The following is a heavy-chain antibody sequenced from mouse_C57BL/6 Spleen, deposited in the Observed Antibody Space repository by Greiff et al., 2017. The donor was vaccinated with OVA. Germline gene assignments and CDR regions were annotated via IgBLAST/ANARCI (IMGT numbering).Heavy chain of an antibody. CDR3: ARAGGYDVWFAY. V-gene: IGHV1-52*01. Sequence: VQLQQSGAELVRPGSSVKLSCKASGYTFTSYWMHWVKQRPIQGLEWIGNIDPSDSETHYNQKFKDKATLTVDKSSSTAYMQLSSLTSEDSAVYYCARAGGYDVWFAYWGQGTLVTVSA. J-gene: IGHJ3*01. CDR1: GYTFTSYW. CDR2: IDPSDSET. D-gene: IGHD2-2*01.